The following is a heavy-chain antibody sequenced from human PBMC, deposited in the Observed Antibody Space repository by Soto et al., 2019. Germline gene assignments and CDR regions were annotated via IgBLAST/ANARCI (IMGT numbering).Heavy chain of an antibody. CDR1: GFAFSTYG. V-gene: IGHV3-33*01. CDR3: ARDDIPGIAVATYGMDV. J-gene: IGHJ6*02. CDR2: IWYDGNNQ. Sequence: QVQLVESGGGVVQPGRSLRLSCAASGFAFSTYGMHWVRQAPGKGLEWVAVIWYDGNNQYYTDSVEGRFTISRDNSHNPLYRQMNSLRPEDTAVYYCARDDIPGIAVATYGMDVWGQGTTVTVTS. D-gene: IGHD6-19*01.